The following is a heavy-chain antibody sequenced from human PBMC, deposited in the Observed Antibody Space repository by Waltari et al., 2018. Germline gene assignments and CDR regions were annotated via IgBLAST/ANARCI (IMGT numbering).Heavy chain of an antibody. CDR1: GFTVSSNS. D-gene: IGHD4-17*01. Sequence: EVQLVESGGGLIQPGGSLRLSCSASGFTVSSNSMTWVRQAPGKGLEWVSVSYSGGSTYYADSVKGRFTISRDNSKNTLYLQMNSLRAEDTAVYYCASSPTVTTFDYWGQGTLVTVSS. CDR2: SYSGGST. V-gene: IGHV3-53*01. J-gene: IGHJ4*02. CDR3: ASSPTVTTFDY.